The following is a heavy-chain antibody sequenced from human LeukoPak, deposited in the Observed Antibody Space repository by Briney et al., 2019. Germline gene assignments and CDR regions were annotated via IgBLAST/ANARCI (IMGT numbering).Heavy chain of an antibody. J-gene: IGHJ2*01. CDR3: AKDMGDSSGYSNWYFDL. D-gene: IGHD3-22*01. V-gene: IGHV3-30*04. Sequence: GGSLRLSCAASGFTFSSYAMHWVRQAPGKGLGWVAVISYDGSNKYYADSVKGRFTISRDNSKNTLYLQMNSLRAEDTAVYYCAKDMGDSSGYSNWYFDLWGRGTLVTVSS. CDR1: GFTFSSYA. CDR2: ISYDGSNK.